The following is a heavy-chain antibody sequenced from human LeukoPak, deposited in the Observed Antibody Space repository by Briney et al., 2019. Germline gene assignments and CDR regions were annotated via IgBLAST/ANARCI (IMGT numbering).Heavy chain of an antibody. D-gene: IGHD2-15*01. CDR1: GFTFSSSW. CDR3: ARDFCGGSDY. J-gene: IGHJ4*02. CDR2: IKEDGTEE. Sequence: GGSLRLSCAASGFTFSSSWMTWVRQAPGKGLEWVAHIKEDGTEEYYVDSVKGRFTISRDNAKNSLYLQMNSLRAEDTAVYYCARDFCGGSDYWGQGTLVSVSS. V-gene: IGHV3-7*01.